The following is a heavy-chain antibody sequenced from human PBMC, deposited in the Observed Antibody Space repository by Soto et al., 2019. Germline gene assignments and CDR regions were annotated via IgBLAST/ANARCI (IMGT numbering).Heavy chain of an antibody. CDR3: ARGSDYDLEFYYYMDV. V-gene: IGHV4-34*01. D-gene: IGHD3-3*01. CDR2: INHSGST. Sequence: KPSETLSLTCAVYGGSFSGYYWSWIRQPPGKGLEWIGEINHSGSTNYNSSLKSRVTISVDTSKNQFSLRLSSTTAADTAVYYCARGSDYDLEFYYYMDVWGKGTTVTVSS. CDR1: GGSFSGYY. J-gene: IGHJ6*03.